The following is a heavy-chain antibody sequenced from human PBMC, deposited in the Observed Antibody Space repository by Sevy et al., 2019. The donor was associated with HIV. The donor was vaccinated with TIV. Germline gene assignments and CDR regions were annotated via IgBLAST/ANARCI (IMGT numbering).Heavy chain of an antibody. CDR1: GFTVSSNY. CDR2: IYSGGST. V-gene: IGHV3-53*01. J-gene: IGHJ6*02. Sequence: GGSLRLSCAASGFTVSSNYMNWVRQAPGKGLEWVSVIYSGGSTYYADSVKGRFTISRDNSKNTLYLQMSSLRAEDTAVYYCARLLVQGPYYYYGMDVWGQGTTVTVSS. D-gene: IGHD2-2*01. CDR3: ARLLVQGPYYYYGMDV.